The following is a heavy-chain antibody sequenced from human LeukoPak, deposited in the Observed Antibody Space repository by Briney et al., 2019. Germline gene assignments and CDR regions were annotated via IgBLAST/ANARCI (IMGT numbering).Heavy chain of an antibody. Sequence: GGSLRLSCAASGFTFSSYAMHWVRQAPGKGLEWVAVISYDGSNKYYADSVKGRFTISRDNSKNTLYLQMGSLRAEDMAVYYCARDMRRWDGSGSYLDYWGQGTLVTVSS. J-gene: IGHJ4*02. D-gene: IGHD3-10*01. CDR2: ISYDGSNK. CDR1: GFTFSSYA. V-gene: IGHV3-30*14. CDR3: ARDMRRWDGSGSYLDY.